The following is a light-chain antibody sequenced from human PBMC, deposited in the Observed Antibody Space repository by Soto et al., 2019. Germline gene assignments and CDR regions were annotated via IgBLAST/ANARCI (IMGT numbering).Light chain of an antibody. CDR1: QSISTW. V-gene: IGKV1-5*03. J-gene: IGKJ4*01. Sequence: DIQMTQSPSTLSASVGDRVTIACRASQSISTWLAWYQQKPGKAPKLLIYKASILESGVPSRFSGSGSATEFTLTISSLQPEDFASYYCQQYETCPLTFGGGTKVEIK. CDR3: QQYETCPLT. CDR2: KAS.